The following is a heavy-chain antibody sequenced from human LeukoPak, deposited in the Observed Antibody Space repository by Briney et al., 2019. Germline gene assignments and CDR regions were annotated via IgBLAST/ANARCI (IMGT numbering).Heavy chain of an antibody. J-gene: IGHJ4*02. D-gene: IGHD5-18*01. CDR2: VSYSGST. CDR3: ARISGYTYGKIDH. CDR1: GDSISSSSYY. V-gene: IGHV4-39*01. Sequence: SETLSLTCTVSGDSISSSSYYWGWIRQPPGKGLEWIGSVSYSGSTYYNPPLESRVTIFVDTSKNQFSLEVTSVTAADTAMYYCARISGYTYGKIDHWGQGILVTVFS.